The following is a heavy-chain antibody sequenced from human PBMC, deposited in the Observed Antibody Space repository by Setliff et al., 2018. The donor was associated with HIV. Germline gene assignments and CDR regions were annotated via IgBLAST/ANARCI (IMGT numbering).Heavy chain of an antibody. CDR3: ALASIVSTARWDH. V-gene: IGHV1-2*02. CDR2: INPNSGAT. Sequence: ASVKVSCKASGYTFSGYYLHWVRRAPGQGLEWLGWINPNSGATNYAQNFQGRVTMTRDTSISTAYMDLSSLTSDDTAVYYCALASIVSTARWDHWGRGTLVTVSS. CDR1: GYTFSGYY. D-gene: IGHD1-26*01. J-gene: IGHJ4*02.